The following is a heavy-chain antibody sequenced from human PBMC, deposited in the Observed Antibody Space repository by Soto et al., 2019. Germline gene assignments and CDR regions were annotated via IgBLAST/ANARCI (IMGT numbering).Heavy chain of an antibody. D-gene: IGHD2-2*01. CDR2: IKQDGSEK. Sequence: GGSLRLSCAASGFTFSSYWMSWVRQAPGKGLEWVANIKQDGSEKYYVDSVKGRFTISRDNAKNSLYLQMNSLRAEDTAVYYCARVVPAAHDYYYYYMDVWGKGTTVTVSS. J-gene: IGHJ6*03. CDR1: GFTFSSYW. V-gene: IGHV3-7*01. CDR3: ARVVPAAHDYYYYYMDV.